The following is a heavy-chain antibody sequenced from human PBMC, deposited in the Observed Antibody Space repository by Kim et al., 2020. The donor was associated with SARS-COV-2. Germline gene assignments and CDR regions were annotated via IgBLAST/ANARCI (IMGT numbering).Heavy chain of an antibody. CDR3: ARGSAFSY. J-gene: IGHJ4*02. Sequence: GGSLRHSCAASGFTFNSYLMSWVRQAPGKGLEWVASVKKDGSDKYYVDSVKGRFTISRDNAKNSQYLQMNSLRAEDTAVYYCARGSAFSYWGQGTLVTVS. CDR1: GFTFNSYL. D-gene: IGHD2-15*01. V-gene: IGHV3-7*01. CDR2: VKKDGSDK.